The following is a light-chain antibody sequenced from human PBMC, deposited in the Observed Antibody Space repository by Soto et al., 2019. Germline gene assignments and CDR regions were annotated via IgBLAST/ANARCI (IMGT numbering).Light chain of an antibody. CDR2: GAS. CDR3: QQYNNWPPIT. CDR1: QSVSSN. J-gene: IGKJ5*01. V-gene: IGKV3-15*01. Sequence: EFVIRQSPATLSVSPGERATLSCRASQSVSSNLAWYQQKPGQAPRLLIYGASTRATGIPARFSGSGSGTEFTLTISSLQSEDFAVYYCQQYNNWPPITFGQGTRLEIK.